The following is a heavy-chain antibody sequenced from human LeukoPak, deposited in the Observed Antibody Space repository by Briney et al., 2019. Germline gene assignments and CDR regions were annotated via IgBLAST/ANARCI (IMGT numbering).Heavy chain of an antibody. Sequence: SQTLSLTCTLSGGSITSGRYYWTWIRQHPQRGLEWIGYVSYSGSTNYNSSLKSRLTISADTSKNQFYLRLTSVTAADTAAYYCARDPRGDITGTTFDRWGQGTLVTVSS. CDR2: VSYSGST. D-gene: IGHD1-20*01. V-gene: IGHV4-31*03. CDR3: ARDPRGDITGTTFDR. J-gene: IGHJ5*02. CDR1: GGSITSGRYY.